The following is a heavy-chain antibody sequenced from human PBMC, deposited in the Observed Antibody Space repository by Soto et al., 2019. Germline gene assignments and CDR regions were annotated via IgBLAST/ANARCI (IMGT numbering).Heavy chain of an antibody. CDR2: IFPRDSDT. V-gene: IGHV5-51*01. J-gene: IGHJ4*02. D-gene: IGHD2-15*01. CDR1: GDTFTNFW. CDR3: ERHVRSTPFDS. Sequence: PGESLKISCAVSGDTFTNFWIGWVRQMPGKGLEWMGIIFPRDSDTRYSPSFQGRVTISVDKSINTAYLQWSSLKASDTAMYYCERHVRSTPFDSGGRGTMVIVYS.